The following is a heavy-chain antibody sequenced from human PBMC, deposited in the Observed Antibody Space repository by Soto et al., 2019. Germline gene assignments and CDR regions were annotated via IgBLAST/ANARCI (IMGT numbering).Heavy chain of an antibody. J-gene: IGHJ6*02. Sequence: LRLSCTVTGFDFTTYAMHWVRQTPDKGLEWVAIIWFDGIKEFYAESVRGRFTISNDTSKNTVFLQMNNVRAEDTALYYCTRATFDVWGQGTTVTVS. V-gene: IGHV3-33*01. CDR1: GFDFTTYA. CDR2: IWFDGIKE. CDR3: TRATFDV.